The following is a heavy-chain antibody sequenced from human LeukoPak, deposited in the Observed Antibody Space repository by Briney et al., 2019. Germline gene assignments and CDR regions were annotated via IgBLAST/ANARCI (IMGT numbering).Heavy chain of an antibody. CDR3: AKDQNWEGGY. D-gene: IGHD7-27*01. Sequence: GGTLRLSCAVSGFNFSTYGMSWVRQAPGKGLEWVSAISGSGGSTHYADSVKGRFTISRDNSKNTLYLQMNSLRAEDTAVYYCAKDQNWEGGYWGQGTLVTVSS. CDR2: ISGSGGST. J-gene: IGHJ4*02. V-gene: IGHV3-23*01. CDR1: GFNFSTYG.